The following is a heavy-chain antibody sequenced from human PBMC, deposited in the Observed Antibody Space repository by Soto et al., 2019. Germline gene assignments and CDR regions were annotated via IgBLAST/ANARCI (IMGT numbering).Heavy chain of an antibody. CDR3: ARAIVVTIGGMDV. Sequence: SETLSLTCSVSGGSINSGDYYWSWVRQPPGKGLEWIGYIYYSGSTYFNQSLKSRVTISKDTSRNQFSLRLSSVTAADTAVYYCARAIVVTIGGMDVWGQGTTVTVSS. J-gene: IGHJ6*02. D-gene: IGHD5-12*01. CDR1: GGSINSGDYY. V-gene: IGHV4-30-4*01. CDR2: IYYSGST.